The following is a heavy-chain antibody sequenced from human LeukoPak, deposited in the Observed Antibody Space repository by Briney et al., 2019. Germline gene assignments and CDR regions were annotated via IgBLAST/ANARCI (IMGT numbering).Heavy chain of an antibody. Sequence: PSETLSLTCAVYGGSLSGYYWSWIRQSPGKGLEWIGQIDYSGNTNYNPSLKSRVSISLHTSTNQISLRLSSVTAADTAVYYCARRELLWFGEPSGGFDYWGQGTLVTVSS. CDR3: ARRELLWFGEPSGGFDY. D-gene: IGHD3-10*01. CDR1: GGSLSGYY. CDR2: IDYSGNT. V-gene: IGHV4-34*01. J-gene: IGHJ4*02.